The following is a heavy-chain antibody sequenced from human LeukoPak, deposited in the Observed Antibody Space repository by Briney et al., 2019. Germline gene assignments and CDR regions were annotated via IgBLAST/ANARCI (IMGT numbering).Heavy chain of an antibody. J-gene: IGHJ4*02. Sequence: ASVKVSCKASGYTFTGYYMHWVRQAPGQGLEWMGWINPNSGGTNYAQKFQGRVTMTRDTSISTACMELSRLRSDDTAVYYCARELWFGEFYFDYWGQGTLVTVSS. V-gene: IGHV1-2*02. D-gene: IGHD3-10*01. CDR2: INPNSGGT. CDR3: ARELWFGEFYFDY. CDR1: GYTFTGYY.